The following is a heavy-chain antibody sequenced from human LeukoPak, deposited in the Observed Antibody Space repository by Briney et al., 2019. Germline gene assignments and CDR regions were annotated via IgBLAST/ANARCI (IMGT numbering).Heavy chain of an antibody. Sequence: SETLSLTCTVSGGSISSYYWSWIRQPPGKGLEWIGYIYYSGSTNYNPSLKSRVTMSVDTSKNQFSLKLSSVTAADTAVYYCAREYGDPENDAFDIWGQGTMVTVSS. V-gene: IGHV4-59*12. J-gene: IGHJ3*02. CDR3: AREYGDPENDAFDI. D-gene: IGHD4-17*01. CDR2: IYYSGST. CDR1: GGSISSYY.